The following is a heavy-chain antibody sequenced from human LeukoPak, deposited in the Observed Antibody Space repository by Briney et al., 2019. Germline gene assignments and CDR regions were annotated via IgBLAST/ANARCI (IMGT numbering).Heavy chain of an antibody. Sequence: GGSLRLSCAASGFTFSSYAMSWVRQSPGKGLEWVSAISGSGGSRYYADSVKGRFTISRDNSKNTLYLQMNSLRAEDTAVYYCANPQGSGSYFGAFDIWGQGTMVTVSS. J-gene: IGHJ3*02. D-gene: IGHD1-26*01. CDR1: GFTFSSYA. CDR2: ISGSGGSR. V-gene: IGHV3-23*01. CDR3: ANPQGSGSYFGAFDI.